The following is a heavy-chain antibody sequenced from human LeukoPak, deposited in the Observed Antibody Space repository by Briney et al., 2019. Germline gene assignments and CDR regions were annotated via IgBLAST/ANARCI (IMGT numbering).Heavy chain of an antibody. D-gene: IGHD5-18*01. CDR3: ARLGYSYDDYFDY. CDR2: IYPGDSDT. V-gene: IGHV5-51*01. CDR1: GYTFTSYD. J-gene: IGHJ4*02. Sequence: GASVKVSCKASGYTFTSYDINWVRQATGQGLEWMGIIYPGDSDTRYSPSFQGQVTISADKSISTAYLQWSSLKASDTAMYYCARLGYSYDDYFDYWGQGTLVTVSS.